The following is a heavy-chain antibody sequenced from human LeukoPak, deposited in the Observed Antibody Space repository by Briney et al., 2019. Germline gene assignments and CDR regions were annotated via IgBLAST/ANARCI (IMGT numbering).Heavy chain of an antibody. CDR2: IYSGGNT. D-gene: IGHD6-6*01. CDR1: GFPVSSKY. J-gene: IGHJ3*02. CDR3: ASLYTTSSFYAFDM. Sequence: GGSLRLSCEVSGFPVSSKYMSWVRQAPGKGLEWVSVIYSGGNTYYADSVKGRFTISRDNSKNTLCLQVSNLRAEDTAMYYCASLYTTSSFYAFDMWGQGTMVTVSS. V-gene: IGHV3-66*02.